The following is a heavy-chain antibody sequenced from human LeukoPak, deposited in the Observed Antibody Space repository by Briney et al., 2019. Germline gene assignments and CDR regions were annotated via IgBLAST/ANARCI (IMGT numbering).Heavy chain of an antibody. D-gene: IGHD5-12*01. CDR2: ISGSGGST. Sequence: GGSLRLSCAASGFTFSSYAISWVRQAPGKGLEWVSAISGSGGSTYYADSVKGRFTISRDNSKNTLHLQMNSLRAEDTAVYYCAKSNHGWLRGTDNWFNPWGQGTLVTVSS. V-gene: IGHV3-23*01. J-gene: IGHJ5*02. CDR1: GFTFSSYA. CDR3: AKSNHGWLRGTDNWFNP.